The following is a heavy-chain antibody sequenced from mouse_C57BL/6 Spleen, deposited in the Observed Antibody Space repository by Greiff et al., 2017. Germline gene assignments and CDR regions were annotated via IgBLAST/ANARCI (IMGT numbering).Heavy chain of an antibody. CDR2: IYPGDGDT. Sequence: QVQLKQSGPELVKPGASVKISCKASGYAFSSSWMNWVKQRPGKGLEWIGRIYPGDGDTNYNGKFKGKATLTADKSSSTAYKQLSSLTSEDSAVYFCASGTGYYFDYWGPGTTLTVSS. CDR3: ASGTGYYFDY. V-gene: IGHV1-82*01. D-gene: IGHD4-1*01. CDR1: GYAFSSSW. J-gene: IGHJ2*01.